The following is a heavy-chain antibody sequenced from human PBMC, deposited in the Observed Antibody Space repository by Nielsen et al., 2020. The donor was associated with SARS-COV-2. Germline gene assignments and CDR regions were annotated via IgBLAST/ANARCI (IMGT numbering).Heavy chain of an antibody. CDR1: GFTVSSNY. D-gene: IGHD3-3*01. Sequence: GESLKISCAASGFTVSSNYMSWVRQAPGKGLEWVSAISGSGGSTYYADSVKGRFTISRDNSKNTLYLQMNSLRAEDTAVYYCAKDIEVITIFGVVITSYSFDYWGQGTLVTVSS. CDR3: AKDIEVITIFGVVITSYSFDY. V-gene: IGHV3-23*01. J-gene: IGHJ4*02. CDR2: ISGSGGST.